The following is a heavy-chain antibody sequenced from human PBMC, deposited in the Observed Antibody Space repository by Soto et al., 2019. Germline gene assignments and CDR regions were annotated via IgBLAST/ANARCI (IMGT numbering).Heavy chain of an antibody. V-gene: IGHV4-34*01. CDR3: APRYNWNYVWFDP. Sequence: QVQLQQWGAGLLKPSATLSLNCAVYGGSFSDYFWSWIRQPPGKGLEWIGEINHSGSTNYNPSLKSRVTISVDTSKNQFSLRLSSVTAADTAVYYCAPRYNWNYVWFDPGGQGTLVTVSS. CDR1: GGSFSDYF. CDR2: INHSGST. J-gene: IGHJ5*02. D-gene: IGHD1-7*01.